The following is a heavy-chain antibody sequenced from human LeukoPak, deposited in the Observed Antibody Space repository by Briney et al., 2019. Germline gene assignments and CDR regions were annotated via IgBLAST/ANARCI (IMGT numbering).Heavy chain of an antibody. CDR2: INHSGST. D-gene: IGHD5-24*01. Sequence: PSETLSLTCAVYGGSFSGYYWSWIRQPPGKGLEWIGEINHSGSTNYNPSLKSRVTISVDTSKNQFSLKLSSVTAADTAVYYCASLSSAVEDGYNSYAFDIWGQGTMVTVSS. V-gene: IGHV4-34*01. J-gene: IGHJ3*02. CDR3: ASLSSAVEDGYNSYAFDI. CDR1: GGSFSGYY.